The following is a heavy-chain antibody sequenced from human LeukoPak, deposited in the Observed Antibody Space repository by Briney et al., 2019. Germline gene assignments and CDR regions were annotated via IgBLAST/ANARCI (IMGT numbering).Heavy chain of an antibody. CDR3: AKGTYYYGSTESTGSWYFDL. J-gene: IGHJ2*01. V-gene: IGHV3-30*18. CDR2: ISYDGSNK. CDR1: GFTFSSYG. D-gene: IGHD3-10*01. Sequence: GRSLRLSCAASGFTFSSYGMHWVRQAPGKGLEWVAVISYDGSNKYYADSVKGRFTTSRDNSKNTLYLQMNSLRAEDTAVYYCAKGTYYYGSTESTGSWYFDLWGRGTLVTVSS.